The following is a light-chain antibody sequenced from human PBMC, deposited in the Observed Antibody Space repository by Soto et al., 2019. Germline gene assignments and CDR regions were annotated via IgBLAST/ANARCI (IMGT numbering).Light chain of an antibody. J-gene: IGKJ2*01. CDR3: QQYDNLPLT. CDR1: QDISNY. Sequence: DIQMTQSPSSLSASVGDRVTITCQASQDISNYLNWYQQKRGKAPKLLIYDASNLETGVASRFSVSGSGTDFTFTIISLLPEDIATYYCQQYDNLPLTFGQGTKLEIK. V-gene: IGKV1-33*01. CDR2: DAS.